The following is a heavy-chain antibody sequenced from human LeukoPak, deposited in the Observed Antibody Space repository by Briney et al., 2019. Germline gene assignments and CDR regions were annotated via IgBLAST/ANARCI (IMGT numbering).Heavy chain of an antibody. CDR1: GYTFTRYD. J-gene: IGHJ5*02. CDR3: ARGEGVRFLEWLNWFDP. Sequence: ASVKVSCKASGYTFTRYDINWMRQATGQEPEWMGYINPNTGKAGYAQKFQGRVTITADESTSTAYMELSSLRSEDTAVYYCARGEGVRFLEWLNWFDPWGQGTLVTVSS. D-gene: IGHD3-3*01. V-gene: IGHV1-8*03. CDR2: INPNTGKA.